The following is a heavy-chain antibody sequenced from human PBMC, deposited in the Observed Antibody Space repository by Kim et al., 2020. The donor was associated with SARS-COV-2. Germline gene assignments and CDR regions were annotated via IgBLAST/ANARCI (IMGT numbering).Heavy chain of an antibody. V-gene: IGHV3-21*01. D-gene: IGHD2-21*02. CDR3: ARDQFRGGRVVTRHDTPD. CDR2: ISSSSSYI. J-gene: IGHJ4*02. CDR1: GFTFSSYS. Sequence: GGSLRLSCAASGFTFSSYSMNWVRQAPGKGLEWVSSISSSSSYIYYADSVKGRFTISRDNAKNSLYLQMNSLRAEDTAVYYCARDQFRGGRVVTRHDTPDWGQGTLVTVSS.